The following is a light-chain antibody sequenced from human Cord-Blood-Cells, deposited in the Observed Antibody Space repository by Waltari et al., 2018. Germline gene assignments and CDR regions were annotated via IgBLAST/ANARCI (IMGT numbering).Light chain of an antibody. CDR3: SSYTSSSTLVV. J-gene: IGLJ2*01. CDR1: SSDGGGYNY. Sequence: QSALTQPASVSGSPGQSITISSTGTSSDGGGYNYVSWYQQHPGKAPKLMIYDVSNRPSGVSNRFSGSKSGNTASLTISGLQAEDEADYYCSSYTSSSTLVVFGGGTKLTVL. V-gene: IGLV2-14*01. CDR2: DVS.